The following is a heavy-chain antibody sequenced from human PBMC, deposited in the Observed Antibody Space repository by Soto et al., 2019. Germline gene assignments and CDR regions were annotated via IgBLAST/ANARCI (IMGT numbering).Heavy chain of an antibody. CDR1: GFTFSSYA. CDR2: ISYDGSNK. J-gene: IGHJ4*02. V-gene: IGHV3-30*04. D-gene: IGHD1-26*01. Sequence: GGSLRLSCAASGFTFSSYAMHWVRQAPGKGLEWVAVISYDGSNKYYADSVKGRFTISRDNSKNTLYLQMNSLRAEDTAVYYCAAMGWELALDYFDYWGQGTLVTVSS. CDR3: AAMGWELALDYFDY.